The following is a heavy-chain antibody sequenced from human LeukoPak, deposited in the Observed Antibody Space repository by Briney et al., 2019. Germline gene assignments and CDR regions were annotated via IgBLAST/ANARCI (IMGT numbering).Heavy chain of an antibody. J-gene: IGHJ3*01. CDR3: ARGGFSHAFDV. V-gene: IGHV3-74*01. Sequence: PGGSLRLSCAASGFTFSRYWIHWVRQAPGKGLVWVSRINNDGSGTIYADSVKGRFAMSRDNAKNTVFLQMSGLRAEDTAVYYCARGGFSHAFDVWGQGTTVTVSS. D-gene: IGHD2/OR15-2a*01. CDR2: INNDGSGT. CDR1: GFTFSRYW.